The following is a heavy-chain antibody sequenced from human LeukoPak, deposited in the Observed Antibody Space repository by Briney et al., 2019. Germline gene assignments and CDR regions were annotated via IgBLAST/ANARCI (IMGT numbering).Heavy chain of an antibody. D-gene: IGHD1-26*01. V-gene: IGHV3-48*03. CDR3: ARDIVGATRILYYYYYYMDV. Sequence: PGGSLRLSCAASGFTFSSYEMNWVRQAPGKGLDWVSYISGSGTTIYYADSVKGRFTISRDNAKNSLYLQMNSLRAEDTAVYYCARDIVGATRILYYYYYYMDVWGKGTTVTISS. CDR2: ISGSGTTI. J-gene: IGHJ6*03. CDR1: GFTFSSYE.